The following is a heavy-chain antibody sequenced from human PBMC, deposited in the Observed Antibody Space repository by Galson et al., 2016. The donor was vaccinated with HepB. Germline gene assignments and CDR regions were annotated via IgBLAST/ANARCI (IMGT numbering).Heavy chain of an antibody. Sequence: SLRLSCAVSGFTFSSYAMSWIRQAPGKGLEWVSAISGSGGSTYYADSVKGRFTSSRDNGKNSVFLQLNGLRDDDTALYYCARGLEQPVGHFDVWGQGTLVTVSS. CDR1: GFTFSSYA. V-gene: IGHV3-23*01. CDR3: ARGLEQPVGHFDV. J-gene: IGHJ4*02. D-gene: IGHD1/OR15-1a*01. CDR2: ISGSGGST.